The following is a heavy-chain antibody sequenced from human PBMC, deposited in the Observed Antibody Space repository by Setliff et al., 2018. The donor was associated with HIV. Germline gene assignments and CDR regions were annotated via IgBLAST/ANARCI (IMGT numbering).Heavy chain of an antibody. CDR3: ARGRLRTVTSLIKKRVSYTWLDP. CDR1: GGSFSGDY. CDR2: ISQTRST. J-gene: IGHJ5*02. V-gene: IGHV4-34*01. D-gene: IGHD3-16*01. Sequence: KPSETLSLTCAVYGGSFSGDYWVWIRQSPGKGLEWIGDISQTRSTNYDPSLKSRVTISLDTSKNQLSLKLTSVSAADTAVYYCARGRLRTVTSLIKKRVSYTWLDPWGQGTLVTVSS.